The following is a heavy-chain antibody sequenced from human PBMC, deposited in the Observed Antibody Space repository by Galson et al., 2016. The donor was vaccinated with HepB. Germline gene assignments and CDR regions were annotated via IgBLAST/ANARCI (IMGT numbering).Heavy chain of an antibody. Sequence: CAISGDSVSSNSVAWCWIRQSPLRGLEWLGRTYYRSNWYNDYAPAVKSRISIKPDTSKNQFSLQLNSVTPEDTAVYYCARETALTGTRDYYYTLDVWGQGTTVTVSS. J-gene: IGHJ6*02. CDR2: TYYRSNWYN. V-gene: IGHV6-1*01. D-gene: IGHD1-7*01. CDR1: GDSVSSNSVA. CDR3: ARETALTGTRDYYYTLDV.